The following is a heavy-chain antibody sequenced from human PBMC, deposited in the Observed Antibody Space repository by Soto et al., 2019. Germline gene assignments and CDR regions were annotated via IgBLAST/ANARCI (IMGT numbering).Heavy chain of an antibody. V-gene: IGHV4-59*01. CDR1: GGSISSYY. CDR2: IYYSGST. D-gene: IGHD6-19*01. Sequence: QVQLQESGPGLVKPSETLSLTCTVSGGSISSYYWSWIRQPPGKGLEWIGYIYYSGSTNYNPSLKSRVTISVDTSKNQFSLKLSSVTAADTAVYYCASGGDYSSGWYSGNDAFDIWGQGTMVTVSS. CDR3: ASGGDYSSGWYSGNDAFDI. J-gene: IGHJ3*02.